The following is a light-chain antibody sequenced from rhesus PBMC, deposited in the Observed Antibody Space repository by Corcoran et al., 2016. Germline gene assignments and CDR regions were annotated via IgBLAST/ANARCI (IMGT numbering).Light chain of an antibody. V-gene: IGKV1-33*02. CDR1: QGITNA. Sequence: DVQMSQSPSSLSASVGDKVPITCRASQGITNALAWYQQKPGNAPNLLIFAASSLGSGVPSRFSGSRSGTDVTLAIGSLQPEDYGTCYCQQGYSSPLTFGGGTKV. J-gene: IGKJ4*01. CDR3: QQGYSSPLT. CDR2: AAS.